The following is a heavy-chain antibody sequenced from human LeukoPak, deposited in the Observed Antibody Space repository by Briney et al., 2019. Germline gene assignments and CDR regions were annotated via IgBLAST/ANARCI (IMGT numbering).Heavy chain of an antibody. Sequence: GGSLRLSCTTSGFSFVDYAMAWVRQAPGKGLELAGFIIGKAYGGSSEYAASVKGRFTLSRVDSKSIAYLQVNSLKAEDTAVYYCSREAVGGRRGATKLHFDYWGQGTLVTVSS. CDR1: GFSFVDYA. D-gene: IGHD1-26*01. CDR2: IIGKAYGGSS. V-gene: IGHV3-49*04. CDR3: SREAVGGRRGATKLHFDY. J-gene: IGHJ4*02.